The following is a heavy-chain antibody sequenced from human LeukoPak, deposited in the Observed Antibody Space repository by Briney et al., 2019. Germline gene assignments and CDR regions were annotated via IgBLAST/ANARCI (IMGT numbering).Heavy chain of an antibody. CDR2: IYYSGST. V-gene: IGHV4-31*03. CDR1: GGSISSGGYY. CDR3: AREGLSAYTHDP. J-gene: IGHJ5*02. Sequence: PSETLSLTCTVSGGSISSGGYYWSWIRQHPGKGLEWIGYIYYSGSTYYNPSLKSRLTISVDTSKNQFSLKLSSVTAADTAVYYCAREGLSAYTHDPWGQRTLVTVSS. D-gene: IGHD4-11*01.